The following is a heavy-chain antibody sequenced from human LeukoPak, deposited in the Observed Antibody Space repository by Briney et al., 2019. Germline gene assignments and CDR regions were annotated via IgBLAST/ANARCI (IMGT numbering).Heavy chain of an antibody. CDR1: GGSISSYY. CDR2: IYYSGST. Sequence: SETLSLTCTVSGGSISSYYWSWIRQPPGKGLEWIGYIYYSGSTNYNPSLKSRVTISVDTSKNQFSLKLSSVTAAGTAVYYCARALYSGSYFAFDIWGQGTMVTVSS. CDR3: ARALYSGSYFAFDI. J-gene: IGHJ3*02. V-gene: IGHV4-59*01. D-gene: IGHD1-26*01.